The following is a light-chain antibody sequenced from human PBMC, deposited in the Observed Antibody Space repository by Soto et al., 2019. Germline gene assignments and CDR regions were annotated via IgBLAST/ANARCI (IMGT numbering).Light chain of an antibody. Sequence: QAVVIQAPSLTVSPGGTVTLTCTSSTGTVNSGHYPNWFQQRPGQAPKALIYSKSNKYSWTPDHFSGSLLGGKAALTLSGVQPEDEADYFCLLYFGGAELVFGGGTKLTVL. J-gene: IGLJ2*01. CDR2: SKS. CDR3: LLYFGGAELV. V-gene: IGLV7-43*01. CDR1: TGTVNSGHY.